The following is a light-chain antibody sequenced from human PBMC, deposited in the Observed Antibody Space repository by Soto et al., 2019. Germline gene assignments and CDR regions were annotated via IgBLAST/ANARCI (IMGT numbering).Light chain of an antibody. CDR3: QQSYTFPWT. V-gene: IGKV1D-12*01. Sequence: DIQVTQSPSSVSASVGDRVTITCRASQGISTWLTWYQQKPGRAPKLLISAASNLQSGVPSRFSGSGSGTDFTLTISSLQPADFATYYCQQSYTFPWTFGQGTKVEMK. J-gene: IGKJ1*01. CDR2: AAS. CDR1: QGISTW.